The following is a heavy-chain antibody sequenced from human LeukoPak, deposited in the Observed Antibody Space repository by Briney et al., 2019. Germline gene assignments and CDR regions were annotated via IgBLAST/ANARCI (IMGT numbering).Heavy chain of an antibody. CDR1: GESFSAYF. Sequence: SETLSLTCAVYGESFSAYFWNWIRQAPGKPLEYIGEIKHRGSSHYHLCLKTRVTLSVDTSKNQFSLKLTSVTAADTAVYFCARGSSFDGYCSAGACDAGYYDSWGQGTPVTVSS. D-gene: IGHD2-15*01. J-gene: IGHJ4*02. CDR2: IKHRGSS. V-gene: IGHV4-34*01. CDR3: ARGSSFDGYCSAGACDAGYYDS.